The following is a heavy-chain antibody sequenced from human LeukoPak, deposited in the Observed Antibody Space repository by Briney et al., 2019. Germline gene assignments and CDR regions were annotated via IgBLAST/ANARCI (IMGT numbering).Heavy chain of an antibody. Sequence: GGSLRLSCAASGFTFSDYYMSWIRQAPGKGLEWVSYISSSGSTIYYADSVKGRFTISRDNAKNSLYLQMNSLRAEDTAVYYCARFQWELSDTFDYWGQGTLVTVSS. CDR3: ARFQWELSDTFDY. D-gene: IGHD1-26*01. J-gene: IGHJ4*02. CDR1: GFTFSDYY. CDR2: ISSSGSTI. V-gene: IGHV3-11*04.